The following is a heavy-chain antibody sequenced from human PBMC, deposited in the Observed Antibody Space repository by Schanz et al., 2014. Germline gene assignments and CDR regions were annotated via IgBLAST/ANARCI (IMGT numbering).Heavy chain of an antibody. CDR1: GASIESPNW. Sequence: QVQLQESGPGLVKPSGTLSLTCAVSGASIESPNWWSWVRQPPGKGLEWIGQIYHTGSTDFNPSLKRRVTMSGDTSKTQFSLRLSSVTAADTAVYYCARYTGAYFDYWGQGTLVTVSS. V-gene: IGHV4-4*02. J-gene: IGHJ4*02. CDR2: IYHTGST. CDR3: ARYTGAYFDY. D-gene: IGHD1-26*01.